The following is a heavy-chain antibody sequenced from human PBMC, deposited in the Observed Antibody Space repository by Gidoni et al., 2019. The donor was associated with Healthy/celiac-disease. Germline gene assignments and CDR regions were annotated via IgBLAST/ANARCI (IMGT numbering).Heavy chain of an antibody. CDR1: GFPFSSYE. V-gene: IGHV3-48*03. CDR3: VVVVITVEYFQH. Sequence: EVQLVESGGGLVQPGGSLRLSCAASGFPFSSYEMNWVRQAPGKGLEWVSYISSSGSTIYYADSVKGRFTISRDNAKNSLYLQMNSLRAEDTAVYYCVVVVITVEYFQHWGQGTLVTVSS. CDR2: ISSSGSTI. J-gene: IGHJ1*01. D-gene: IGHD3-22*01.